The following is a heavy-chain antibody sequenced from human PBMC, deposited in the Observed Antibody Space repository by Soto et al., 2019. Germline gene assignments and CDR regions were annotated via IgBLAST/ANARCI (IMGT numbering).Heavy chain of an antibody. Sequence: TSETLSLTSTVSGNTIYNDNYYWTWSRQPPGRGLEWIGYIYYSGSTNYNPSLKSRVTISVDTSKNQFSLKLTAVTAAHSAVYYCTRRHGCILAFWRQGTPVTV. V-gene: IGHV4-30-4*01. CDR3: TRRHGCILAF. CDR2: IYYSGST. CDR1: GNTIYNDNYY. J-gene: IGHJ4*02. D-gene: IGHD2-8*01.